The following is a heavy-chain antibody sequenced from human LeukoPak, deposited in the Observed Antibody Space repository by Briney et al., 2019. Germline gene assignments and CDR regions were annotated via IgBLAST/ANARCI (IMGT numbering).Heavy chain of an antibody. V-gene: IGHV1-46*01. D-gene: IGHD4-23*01. J-gene: IGHJ4*02. Sequence: ASVKVSCKASGYTFTSYYMHWVRQAPGQGLEWMGIINPSGGSTSYAQKFQGRVTMTRDTSTSTVYMELSSLRSEDTAVYYCARSLYGGNSDGYYFDYWGQGTLVTVSS. CDR3: ARSLYGGNSDGYYFDY. CDR2: INPSGGST. CDR1: GYTFTSYY.